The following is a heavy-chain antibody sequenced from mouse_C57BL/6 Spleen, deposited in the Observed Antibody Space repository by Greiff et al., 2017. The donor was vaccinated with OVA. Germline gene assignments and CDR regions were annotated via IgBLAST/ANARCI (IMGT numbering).Heavy chain of an antibody. CDR2: INPSTGGT. CDR1: GYSFTGYY. V-gene: IGHV1-42*01. D-gene: IGHD2-4*01. CDR3: ARRGLHYYDAIDY. J-gene: IGHJ4*01. Sequence: DVQLQESGPELVKPGASVKISCKASGYSFTGYYMNWVKQSPEKSLEWIGEINPSTGGTTYNQKFKAKATLTVDKSSSTAYMQLKSLTSEDSAVYYCARRGLHYYDAIDYWGQGTSVTVSS.